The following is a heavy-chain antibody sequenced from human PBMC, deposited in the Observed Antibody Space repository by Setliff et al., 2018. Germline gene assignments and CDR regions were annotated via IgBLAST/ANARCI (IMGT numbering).Heavy chain of an antibody. Sequence: EASVKFSCKASGYSFSDFYMHWVRQVPGEGLEALGRIDPRDDFTVYAERFKDRLTITADTSTDTSYMEMSSLRFEDTAVYYCAIDYGPTGTPYHWGQGTPVTVSS. D-gene: IGHD1-1*01. V-gene: IGHV1-69-2*01. CDR2: IDPRDDFT. CDR1: GYSFSDFY. J-gene: IGHJ4*02. CDR3: AIDYGPTGTPYH.